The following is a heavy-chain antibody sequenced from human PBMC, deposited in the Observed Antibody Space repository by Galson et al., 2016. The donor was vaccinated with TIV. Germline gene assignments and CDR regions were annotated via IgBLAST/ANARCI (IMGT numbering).Heavy chain of an antibody. CDR1: GYSFINYY. Sequence: SVKVSCKASGYSFINYYITWVRQAPGQGLEWMGWISGYNDNTNYTLKFQGRLTMTTDTYTCTSYMELRSLRSDVTAVYYCARVVGTVITQKSFDFWGQGTPVIVSS. CDR3: ARVVGTVITQKSFDF. D-gene: IGHD4-23*01. J-gene: IGHJ4*02. V-gene: IGHV1-18*01. CDR2: ISGYNDNT.